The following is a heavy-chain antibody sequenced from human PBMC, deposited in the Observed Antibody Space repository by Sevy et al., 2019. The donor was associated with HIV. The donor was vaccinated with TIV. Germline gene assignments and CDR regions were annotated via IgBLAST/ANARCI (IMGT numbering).Heavy chain of an antibody. CDR2: TYYRSRWRY. CDR1: GDSVSNNGAA. J-gene: IGHJ2*01. Sequence: KRSQTLSLTCAISGDSVSNNGAAWNWIRQPPSGGLEWLGRTYYRSRWRYDSAVSLRSRITVNSDTSKNQFSLQLNSVTPEDTAVSYSARDPPGDQGLDFWGRGILVTVSS. V-gene: IGHV6-1*01. D-gene: IGHD7-27*01. CDR3: ARDPPGDQGLDF.